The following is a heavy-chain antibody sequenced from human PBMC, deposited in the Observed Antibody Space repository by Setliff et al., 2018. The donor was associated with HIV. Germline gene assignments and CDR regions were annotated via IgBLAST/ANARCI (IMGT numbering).Heavy chain of an antibody. D-gene: IGHD3-3*01. CDR1: GGSINSTSYY. Sequence: PSETLSLTCTVSGGSINSTSYYWGWIRQPPGNGLEWIGSIYHTGSTYYNPSLNDRATISLDTSKHQFSLKLSSVTAADTAVYYCARDGFWSGYIDYWGQGTLVTVSS. V-gene: IGHV4-39*07. CDR2: IYHTGST. J-gene: IGHJ4*02. CDR3: ARDGFWSGYIDY.